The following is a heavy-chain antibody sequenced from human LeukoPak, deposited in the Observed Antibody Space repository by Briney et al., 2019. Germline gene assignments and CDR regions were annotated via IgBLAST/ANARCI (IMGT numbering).Heavy chain of an antibody. Sequence: SETLSLTCSVSGGSTSSSSYYWGWIRQPPGKGLEWLGSIYYSGSTYYNPSLKSRVTISVDTSKNQFSVKLSSVTAADTAVYYCARRGGYCSGGSCYSWGYWGQGTLVTVSS. CDR3: ARRGGYCSGGSCYSWGY. D-gene: IGHD2-15*01. J-gene: IGHJ4*02. CDR1: GGSTSSSSYY. CDR2: IYYSGST. V-gene: IGHV4-39*01.